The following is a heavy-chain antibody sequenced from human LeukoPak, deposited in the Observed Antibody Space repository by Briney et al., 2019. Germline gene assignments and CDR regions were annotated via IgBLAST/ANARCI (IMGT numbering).Heavy chain of an antibody. D-gene: IGHD5-24*01. V-gene: IGHV3-7*01. J-gene: IGHJ4*02. CDR2: IKEDGTEK. CDR1: GFTFSAYW. Sequence: GGSLRLSCADSGFTFSAYWMTWVRQAPGKGLEWVANIKEDGTEKNYVDSVKGRFTISRDNVKKSLYLEMNSLRVEDTAVYYCARGRWSDYWGQGTQVTVSS. CDR3: ARGRWSDY.